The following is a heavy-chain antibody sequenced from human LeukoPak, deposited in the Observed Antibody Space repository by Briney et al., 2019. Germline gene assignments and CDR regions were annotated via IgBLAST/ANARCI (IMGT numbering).Heavy chain of an antibody. CDR3: ARRRTGTGHDGMDV. D-gene: IGHD2-8*02. CDR1: GGSISSYY. J-gene: IGHJ6*02. V-gene: IGHV4-59*08. CDR2: IYYSGST. Sequence: SETLSLTCTVSGGSISSYYWSWIRQPPGKGLEWIGYIYYSGSTNYNPSLKSRVTISVDTSNNQFSLKLSSVTAADTAVYYCARRRTGTGHDGMDVWGQGTTVTVSS.